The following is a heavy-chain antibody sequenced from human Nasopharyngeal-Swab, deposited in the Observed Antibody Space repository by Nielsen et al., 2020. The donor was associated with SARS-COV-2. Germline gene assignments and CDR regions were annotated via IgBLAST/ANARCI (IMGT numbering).Heavy chain of an antibody. CDR2: IYYSGST. Sequence: WIRQPPGKGLEWIGYIYYSGSTYYNPSLKSRVTISVDTSKNQFSLKLSSVTAADTAVYYCARESGRVGSYFYYYYHMDVWGKGTTVTVSS. V-gene: IGHV4-31*02. J-gene: IGHJ6*03. CDR3: ARESGRVGSYFYYYYHMDV. D-gene: IGHD3-10*01.